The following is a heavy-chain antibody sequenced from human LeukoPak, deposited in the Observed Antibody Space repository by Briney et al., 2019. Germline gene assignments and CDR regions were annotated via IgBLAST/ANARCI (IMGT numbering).Heavy chain of an antibody. CDR3: ARAVPYCSGGSCYATALDY. Sequence: AASVKVSCKASGYTFTSYDINWVRQATGQGLEWMGWMNPNSGNTGYAQKFQGRVTMTRNTSISTAYMEPSSLRSEDTAVYYCARAVPYCSGGSCYATALDYWGQGTLVTVSS. CDR2: MNPNSGNT. J-gene: IGHJ4*02. CDR1: GYTFTSYD. D-gene: IGHD2-15*01. V-gene: IGHV1-8*01.